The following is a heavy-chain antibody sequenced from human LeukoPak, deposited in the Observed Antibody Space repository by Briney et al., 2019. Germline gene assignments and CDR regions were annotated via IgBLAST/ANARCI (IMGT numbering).Heavy chain of an antibody. V-gene: IGHV3-73*01. Sequence: GGPLRLSCAASGFTFSGSDMNWVRQASGKGLEWVGRIRGKANSYATAYAASVKGRFTISRDDSKNTAYLQMNSLKTEDTAVYYCTEPDFDYWGQGTLVTVSS. CDR3: TEPDFDY. J-gene: IGHJ4*02. CDR1: GFTFSGSD. CDR2: IRGKANSYAT.